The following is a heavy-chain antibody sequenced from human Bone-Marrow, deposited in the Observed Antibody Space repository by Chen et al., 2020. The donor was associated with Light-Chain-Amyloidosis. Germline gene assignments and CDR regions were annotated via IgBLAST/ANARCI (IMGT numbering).Heavy chain of an antibody. Sequence: QVQLVESGGGLVKPGGSLRLSCAASGFTFSDYYMSWIRQAPGKGMEWVSYIIGSGITIYYADSVKGRFTISRDNAENSLYLQMNSLRAEDTAVYYCARVMTTVTTCLDYWGQGTLVTVSS. D-gene: IGHD4-17*01. J-gene: IGHJ4*02. CDR1: GFTFSDYY. CDR2: IIGSGITI. CDR3: ARVMTTVTTCLDY. V-gene: IGHV3-11*01.